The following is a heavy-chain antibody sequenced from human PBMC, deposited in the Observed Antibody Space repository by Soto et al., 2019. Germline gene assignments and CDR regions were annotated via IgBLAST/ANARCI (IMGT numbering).Heavy chain of an antibody. D-gene: IGHD3-22*01. J-gene: IGHJ6*02. Sequence: EVQLVESGGGLVQPGGSLRLSCAASGFTFSSYDMHWVRQVTGKGLEWVSAIGTAGDTYYPGSVKGRFTISRENAKNSLYLQMNSLRAEDTAVYYCARVRYYDSSGYYRVMDVWGQGTTVTVSS. V-gene: IGHV3-13*01. CDR1: GFTFSSYD. CDR3: ARVRYYDSSGYYRVMDV. CDR2: IGTAGDT.